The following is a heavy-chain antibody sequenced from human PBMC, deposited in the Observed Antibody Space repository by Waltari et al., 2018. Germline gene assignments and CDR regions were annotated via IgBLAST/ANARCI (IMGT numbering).Heavy chain of an antibody. CDR1: GFTFSRYE. CDR3: AKESLLNDDYGHYED. CDR2: MIGSGRNT. Sequence: EVQLLESGGGLVQPGGCLRLSCAASGFTFSRYEMNWVRQAPGKGLEWVAAMIGSGRNTYYEDAVKGRFTISRDNSKNTLYLRMSSLRAEDAALYYCAKESLLNDDYGHYEDWGQGTLVTVSS. V-gene: IGHV3-23*01. J-gene: IGHJ4*02. D-gene: IGHD4-17*01.